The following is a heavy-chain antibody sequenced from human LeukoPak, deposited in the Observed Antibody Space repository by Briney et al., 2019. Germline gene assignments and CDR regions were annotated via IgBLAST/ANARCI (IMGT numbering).Heavy chain of an antibody. Sequence: GESLKISCKGSGYRFTIYWIGWVRQMPGKGLEWMGIIYPGDSDTRYSPSFQGQVTISADKSISTAYLQWSNLKASDTAMYYCARAITGTRSSAFDIWGQGTMVTVSS. V-gene: IGHV5-51*01. CDR2: IYPGDSDT. CDR3: ARAITGTRSSAFDI. CDR1: GYRFTIYW. J-gene: IGHJ3*02. D-gene: IGHD1-20*01.